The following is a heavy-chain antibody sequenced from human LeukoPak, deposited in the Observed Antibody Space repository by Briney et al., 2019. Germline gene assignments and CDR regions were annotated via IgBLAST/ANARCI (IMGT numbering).Heavy chain of an antibody. CDR3: ARQTGSGLFILP. J-gene: IGHJ4*02. CDR1: GGSISYYY. V-gene: IGHV4-59*08. D-gene: IGHD3/OR15-3a*01. Sequence: SETLSLTCTVSGGSISYYYWSWIRQPPGKGLEWIGYIYYSGNTNYNPSLKSQVSISIDTSKNQFSLRLTSVTAADTAVYYCARQTGSGLFILPGGQGTLVTVSS. CDR2: IYYSGNT.